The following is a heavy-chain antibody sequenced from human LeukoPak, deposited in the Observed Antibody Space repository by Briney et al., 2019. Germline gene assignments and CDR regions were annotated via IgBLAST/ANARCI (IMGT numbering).Heavy chain of an antibody. CDR1: GYSISSGYY. V-gene: IGHV4-38-2*01. CDR3: ARVGFDWLLYTNYFDY. J-gene: IGHJ4*02. Sequence: SETLSLTCAVSGYSISSGYYWGWIRQPPGKGLGWIGSIYHSGSTYYNPSLKSRVTISVDTSKNQFSLKLSSVTAADTAVYYCARVGFDWLLYTNYFDYWGQGTLVTVSS. D-gene: IGHD3-9*01. CDR2: IYHSGST.